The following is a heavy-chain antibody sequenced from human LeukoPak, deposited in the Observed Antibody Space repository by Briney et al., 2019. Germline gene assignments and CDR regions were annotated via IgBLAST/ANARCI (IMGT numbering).Heavy chain of an antibody. CDR3: ARQTLGIKYYGMDV. V-gene: IGHV4-59*08. D-gene: IGHD7-27*01. CDR2: IYYSGST. CDR1: VDPNSSYY. J-gene: IGHJ6*01. Sequence: SDTQSLTCTVSVDPNSSYYWSWIRHPPGKALECIGYIYYSGSTNHNPSHKSRVPISVDTPKNQVSLKLSSETAADTAVYYCARQTLGIKYYGMDVWGQGTTDTVS.